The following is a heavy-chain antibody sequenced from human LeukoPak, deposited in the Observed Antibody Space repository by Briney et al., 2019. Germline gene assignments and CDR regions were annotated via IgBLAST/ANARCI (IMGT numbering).Heavy chain of an antibody. D-gene: IGHD4-23*01. CDR3: ARRAGGYSHPYDY. J-gene: IGHJ4*02. Sequence: GGSLRLSCAASGFTFSTYGMNWVRQAPGKGLEWVSGISPSGGITYYTDSVKGRFTISRDNSKHTVSLQMNSLRGEDTAVYYCARRAGGYSHPYDYWGQGTLVTVSS. CDR1: GFTFSTYG. CDR2: ISPSGGIT. V-gene: IGHV3-23*01.